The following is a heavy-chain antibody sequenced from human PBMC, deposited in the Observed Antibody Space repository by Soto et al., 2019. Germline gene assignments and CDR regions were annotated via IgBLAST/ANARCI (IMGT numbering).Heavy chain of an antibody. CDR3: AGRCDSTTCLGHFDH. D-gene: IGHD2-2*01. CDR2: ILPIFATA. J-gene: IGHJ4*02. V-gene: IGHV1-69*06. Sequence: QVQLVQSGAEVKKPGSSVKVSCKASGDTFNNYVVNWVRQAPGQGLEWLGGILPIFATANYAQKFQGRVTITADKSTRTAYMALTSLRSEDTAVYYCAGRCDSTTCLGHFDHWGQGTLVTVAS. CDR1: GDTFNNYV.